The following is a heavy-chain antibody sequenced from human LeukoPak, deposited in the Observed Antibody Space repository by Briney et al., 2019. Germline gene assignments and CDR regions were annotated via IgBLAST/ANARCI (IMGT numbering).Heavy chain of an antibody. CDR2: INPNSGGT. Sequence: ASVKVSCKASGYTFTGYYMHWVRQAPGQGLEWMGWINPNSGGTNYAQKFQGRVTMTRDTSISTAYMELSRLRSDDTAVYYCAKDWHISSWYGRFDPWGQGTLVTVSS. CDR1: GYTFTGYY. CDR3: AKDWHISSWYGRFDP. D-gene: IGHD6-13*01. J-gene: IGHJ5*02. V-gene: IGHV1-2*02.